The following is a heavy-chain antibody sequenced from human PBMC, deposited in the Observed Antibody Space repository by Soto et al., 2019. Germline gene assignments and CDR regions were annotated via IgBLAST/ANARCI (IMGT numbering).Heavy chain of an antibody. CDR1: GGSFSSYY. CDR3: ARGGGYDYLDYYYGMDG. D-gene: IGHD5-12*01. CDR2: VNHSGST. J-gene: IGHJ6*02. Sequence: SETLSLTCAVYGGSFSSYYWSWIRQSPGKGLEWIGEVNHSGSTNYNPSLKSRVTISVDTSKSHFSLKLTSITAADTAVYYCARGGGYDYLDYYYGMDGWGQGTTVT. V-gene: IGHV4-34*01.